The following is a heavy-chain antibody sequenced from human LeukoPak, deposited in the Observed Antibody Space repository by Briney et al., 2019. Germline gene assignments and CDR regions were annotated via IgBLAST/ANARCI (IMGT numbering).Heavy chain of an antibody. D-gene: IGHD3-22*01. V-gene: IGHV4-39*01. Sequence: SETLSLTCTVSGGSISSSSYYWGWIRQPPGKGLEWIGSIYYSGSTYYNPSLKSRVTISVDTSKNQFSLKLSSVTAADTAVYFCARHRDYYDTWGHGTLVTVSS. CDR3: ARHRDYYDT. CDR2: IYYSGST. J-gene: IGHJ4*01. CDR1: GGSISSSSYY.